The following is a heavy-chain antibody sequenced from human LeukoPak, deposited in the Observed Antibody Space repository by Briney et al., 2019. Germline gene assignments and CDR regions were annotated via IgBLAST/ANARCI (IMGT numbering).Heavy chain of an antibody. Sequence: PGGSLRLSCAASGFTFSSYAMSWVRQARGKGLEWVSGISGSGGSTYYADSVKGRFTISRDNSKNTLYLQMNSLRAEDTAVYYCAKNAGDITMIVVVPGFDYWGQGTLVTVSS. D-gene: IGHD3-22*01. J-gene: IGHJ4*02. V-gene: IGHV3-23*01. CDR1: GFTFSSYA. CDR3: AKNAGDITMIVVVPGFDY. CDR2: ISGSGGST.